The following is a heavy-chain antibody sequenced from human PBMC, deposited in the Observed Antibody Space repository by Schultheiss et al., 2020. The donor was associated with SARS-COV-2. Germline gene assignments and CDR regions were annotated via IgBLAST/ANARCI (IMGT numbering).Heavy chain of an antibody. J-gene: IGHJ3*02. CDR2: INHSGST. D-gene: IGHD1-26*01. CDR3: ARGGGSYLADAFDI. V-gene: IGHV4-34*01. Sequence: SETLSLTCAVYGGSFSGYYWSWIRQPPGKGLEWIGEINHSGSTNYNPSLKSRVTISVDTSKNQFSLKLSSVTAADTAVYYCARGGGSYLADAFDIWGQGTMVTVSS. CDR1: GGSFSGYY.